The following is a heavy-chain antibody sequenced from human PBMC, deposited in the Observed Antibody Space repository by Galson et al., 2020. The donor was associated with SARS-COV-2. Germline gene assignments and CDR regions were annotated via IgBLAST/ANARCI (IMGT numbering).Heavy chain of an antibody. CDR2: IKQEGSEK. CDR1: GFTFSSYW. D-gene: IGHD3-10*01. V-gene: IGHV3-7*01. J-gene: IGHJ5*02. Sequence: GGSLRLSCAASGFTFSSYWMSWVRQAPGKGLEWVANIKQEGSEKYYVDSVKGRFTISRDNAKNSLYLQMNSLRAEDTAVYYCARDLGLLWFGEPTGSSGGFDPWGQGTLVTVSS. CDR3: ARDLGLLWFGEPTGSSGGFDP.